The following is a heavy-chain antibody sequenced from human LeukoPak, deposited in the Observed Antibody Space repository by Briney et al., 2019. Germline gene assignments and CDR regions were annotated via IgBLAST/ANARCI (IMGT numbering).Heavy chain of an antibody. V-gene: IGHV1-69*04. J-gene: IGHJ3*02. CDR3: ARDERYCSGGSCYSDDAFDI. CDR2: IIPILAIA. Sequence: SVKVSCKASGGTFSTYAISWVRQAPGQGLEWMGRIIPILAIANYAQKFQGRVTITADKSTSTAYMELSSLRSEDTAVYYCARDERYCSGGSCYSDDAFDIWGQGTMVTVSS. CDR1: GGTFSTYA. D-gene: IGHD2-15*01.